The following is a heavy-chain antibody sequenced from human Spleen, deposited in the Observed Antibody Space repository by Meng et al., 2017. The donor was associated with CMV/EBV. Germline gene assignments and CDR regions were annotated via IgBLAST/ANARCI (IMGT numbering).Heavy chain of an antibody. CDR2: INHSGST. Sequence: QGQLRHWGAGMFRPAECLSLACVVYGGSFSGYYWSWIRQPPGKGLEWIGEINHSGSTNYNPSLKSRVTISVDTSKNQFSLTLNSVTAADTATYYCAGSRPGGGACDYWGQGILVTVSS. CDR1: GGSFSGYY. CDR3: AGSRPGGGACDY. D-gene: IGHD3-16*01. J-gene: IGHJ4*02. V-gene: IGHV4-34*01.